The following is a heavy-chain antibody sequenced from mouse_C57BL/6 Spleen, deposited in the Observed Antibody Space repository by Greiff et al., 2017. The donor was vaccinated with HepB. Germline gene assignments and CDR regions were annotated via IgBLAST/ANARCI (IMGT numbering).Heavy chain of an antibody. J-gene: IGHJ2*01. D-gene: IGHD2-4*01. V-gene: IGHV5-17*01. CDR3: AKIYYDYDGYYFDY. Sequence: EVKLVESGGGLVKPGGSLNLSCAASGFTFSDYGMHWVRQAPEKGLEWVAYISSGSSTIYYADTVKGRFTISRDNAKNTLFLQMTSLRSEDTAMYYCAKIYYDYDGYYFDYWGQGTTLTVSS. CDR1: GFTFSDYG. CDR2: ISSGSSTI.